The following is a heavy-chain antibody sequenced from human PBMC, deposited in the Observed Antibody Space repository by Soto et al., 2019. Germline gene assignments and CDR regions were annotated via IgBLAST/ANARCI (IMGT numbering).Heavy chain of an antibody. J-gene: IGHJ6*02. CDR3: AGDLMHYDFWSSPTNYYYYYGMDV. D-gene: IGHD3-3*01. Sequence: PGGSLRLSCAASGFTFSNYWMSWVRQAPGKGLEGVANIKQDGSETYYVDSVKGRFTISRDNAKNSLYLQMNSLRAEDTAVYYCAGDLMHYDFWSSPTNYYYYYGMDVWGQGTTVTVSS. V-gene: IGHV3-7*01. CDR1: GFTFSNYW. CDR2: IKQDGSET.